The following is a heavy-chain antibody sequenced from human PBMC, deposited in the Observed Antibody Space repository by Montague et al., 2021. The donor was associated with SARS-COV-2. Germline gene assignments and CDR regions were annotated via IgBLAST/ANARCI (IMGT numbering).Heavy chain of an antibody. D-gene: IGHD2-2*01. Sequence: TLSLTCAVYGGSFSGYYWSWTRQPPGKELEWIGEINHSGSTNYNPSLKSRVTISVDTSKNQFSLKLSSVTAAATAVYYCARARQDVVVPTLGTGAYYYYYYMDVWGKGTTVTVSS. CDR2: INHSGST. CDR3: ARARQDVVVPTLGTGAYYYYYYMDV. V-gene: IGHV4-34*01. J-gene: IGHJ6*03. CDR1: GGSFSGYY.